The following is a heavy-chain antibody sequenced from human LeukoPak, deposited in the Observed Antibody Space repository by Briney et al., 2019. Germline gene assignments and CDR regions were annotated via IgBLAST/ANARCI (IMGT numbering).Heavy chain of an antibody. D-gene: IGHD6-13*01. CDR2: INPNSGGT. J-gene: IGHJ3*02. CDR1: GYTFTGYY. CDR3: ARGSLTLVVPGDAFDI. Sequence: ASVKVSCKASGYTFTGYYMHWVRQAPGQGLEWMGWINPNSGGTNYAQKFQGRVTMTRDTSISTAYMELSRPRSDDTAVYYCARGSLTLVVPGDAFDIWSQATMVTVSS. V-gene: IGHV1-2*02.